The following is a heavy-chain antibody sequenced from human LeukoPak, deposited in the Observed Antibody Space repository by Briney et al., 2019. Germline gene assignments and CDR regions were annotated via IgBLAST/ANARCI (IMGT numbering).Heavy chain of an antibody. D-gene: IGHD4-17*01. J-gene: IGHJ4*02. CDR1: GGSFSGYY. Sequence: SETLSLTCAVYGGSFSGYYWSWIRQPPGKGLEWIGEINHSGSTNYNPSLKSRVTISVDTSKNQFSLKLSSVTAADTAVYYCASFSVDCGFVYWGQGTLVTVSS. CDR3: ASFSVDCGFVY. V-gene: IGHV4-34*01. CDR2: INHSGST.